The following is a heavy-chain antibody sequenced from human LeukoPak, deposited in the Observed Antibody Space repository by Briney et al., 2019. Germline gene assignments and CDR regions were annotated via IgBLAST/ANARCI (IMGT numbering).Heavy chain of an antibody. CDR2: ISYDGSNK. Sequence: GGSLRLSCAASGFTFSSYAMHWVRQAPGKGLEWVAVISYDGSNKYYADSVKGRFAISRDNSRNTVYLQMNSLRAEDTAVYHCARGGGGYSYGFDYWGQGTPVTVSS. CDR3: ARGGGGYSYGFDY. D-gene: IGHD5-18*01. CDR1: GFTFSSYA. J-gene: IGHJ4*02. V-gene: IGHV3-30*09.